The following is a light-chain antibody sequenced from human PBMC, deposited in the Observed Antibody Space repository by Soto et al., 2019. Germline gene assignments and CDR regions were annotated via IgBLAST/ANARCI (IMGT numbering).Light chain of an antibody. CDR1: SSDVGGYNY. CDR2: GVT. V-gene: IGLV2-14*01. CDR3: SSYAGSSNV. Sequence: QSALTQPASVSGSPGQSVTISCTGTSSDVGGYNYVSWYQQLPGEAPKLVIYGVTDRPSGVSNRFSGSKSGNTASLTVSGLQAEDEADYYCSSYAGSSNVFGTGTKVTVL. J-gene: IGLJ1*01.